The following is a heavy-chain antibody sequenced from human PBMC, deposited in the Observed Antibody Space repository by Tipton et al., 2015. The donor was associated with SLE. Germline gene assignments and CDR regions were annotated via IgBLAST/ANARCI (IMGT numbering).Heavy chain of an antibody. J-gene: IGHJ4*02. V-gene: IGHV1-8*02. CDR3: ARAQLYYFDY. D-gene: IGHD2-15*01. CDR2: MNPNSGNT. Sequence: QSGAEVKKPGASVKVSCKASGYTFTGYYMHWVRQATGQGLEWMGWMNPNSGNTGYAQKFQGRVTMTRNTSISTAYMELSSLRSEDTAVYYCARAQLYYFDYWGQGTLVTVSS. CDR1: GYTFTGYY.